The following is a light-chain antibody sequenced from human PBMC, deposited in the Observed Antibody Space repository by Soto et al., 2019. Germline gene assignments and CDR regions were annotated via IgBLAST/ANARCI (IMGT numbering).Light chain of an antibody. J-gene: IGLJ1*01. CDR1: SSDVGGYNY. Sequence: QSVLTQPASVSGSPGQSITISCTGTSSDVGGYNYVSWYQHHPGKAPKLMIYDVSNRPSGVSNRFSGSKSGNTASLTISGLQPEDEADYYCSSYTTSNTRQIVFGIGTKATVL. CDR3: SSYTTSNTRQIV. CDR2: DVS. V-gene: IGLV2-14*03.